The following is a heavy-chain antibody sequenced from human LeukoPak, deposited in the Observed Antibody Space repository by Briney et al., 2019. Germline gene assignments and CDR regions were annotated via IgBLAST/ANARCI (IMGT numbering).Heavy chain of an antibody. CDR3: ARRVYGARTTVVTFGFDY. J-gene: IGHJ4*02. D-gene: IGHD4-23*01. CDR1: GGSISSYY. Sequence: PSETLSLTCTVSGGSISSYYWSWIRQPPGKGLEWIGYIYYSGSTNYNPSLKSRVTISVDTSKNQFSLKLSSVTAADTAVYYCARRVYGARTTVVTFGFDYWGQGTLVTVSS. CDR2: IYYSGST. V-gene: IGHV4-59*08.